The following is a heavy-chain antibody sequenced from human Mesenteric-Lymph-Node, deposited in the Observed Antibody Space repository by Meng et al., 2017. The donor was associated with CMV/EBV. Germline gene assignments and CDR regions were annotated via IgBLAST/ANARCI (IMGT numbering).Heavy chain of an antibody. V-gene: IGHV1-3*02. J-gene: IGHJ4*02. D-gene: IGHD1-26*01. CDR1: GYTFTSYA. Sequence: ASVKVSCKASGYTFTSYAMHWVRQAPGQRLEWMGWSNAGNGNPKYSQEFQGRVTITRDTSASTVYMELRSLRSDDTAVYYCARVRAGATDSDYWGQGTLVTVSS. CDR2: SNAGNGNP. CDR3: ARVRAGATDSDY.